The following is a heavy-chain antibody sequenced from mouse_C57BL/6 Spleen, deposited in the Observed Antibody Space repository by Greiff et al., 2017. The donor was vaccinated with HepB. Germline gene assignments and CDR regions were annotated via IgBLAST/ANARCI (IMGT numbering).Heavy chain of an antibody. CDR1: GYTFTSYW. D-gene: IGHD2-4*01. Sequence: VQLQQPGAELVKPGASVKMSCKASGYTFTSYWKTWVKQRPGQGLEWIGDIYPGSGSTNYNEKFKSKATLTVDTSSSTAYMQLSSLTSEDSAVYYCARLYDYDAVYFDYWGQGTTLTVSS. J-gene: IGHJ2*01. CDR2: IYPGSGST. CDR3: ARLYDYDAVYFDY. V-gene: IGHV1-55*01.